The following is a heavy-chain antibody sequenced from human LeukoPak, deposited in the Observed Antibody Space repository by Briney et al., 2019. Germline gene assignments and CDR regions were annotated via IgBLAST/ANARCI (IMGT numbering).Heavy chain of an antibody. CDR2: IHPSGIF. CDR1: GGSCDDYY. V-gene: IGHV4-34*01. J-gene: IGHJ4*02. Sequence: SETLSLTCAVYGGSCDDYYCSWLRQPPGKGLEWIGEIHPSGIFYYNSSLLSRVTVSIDTSKSQFSLRLTSVTAADTAFYYCARGRDRSKAGDHWGQGSLVTVSS. D-gene: IGHD5-24*01. CDR3: ARGRDRSKAGDH.